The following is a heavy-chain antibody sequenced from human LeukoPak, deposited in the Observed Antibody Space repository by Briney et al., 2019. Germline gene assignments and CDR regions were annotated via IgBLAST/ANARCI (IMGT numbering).Heavy chain of an antibody. V-gene: IGHV4-61*02. CDR1: GGSISSSSYY. Sequence: SETLSLTCTVSGGSISSSSYYWSWIRQPAGKGLEWIGRIYTSGSTNYNPSLKSRVTISVDTSKNQFSLKLSSVTAADTAVYYCARSRYSSSSPFDYWGQGTLVTVSS. CDR2: IYTSGST. J-gene: IGHJ4*02. D-gene: IGHD6-13*01. CDR3: ARSRYSSSSPFDY.